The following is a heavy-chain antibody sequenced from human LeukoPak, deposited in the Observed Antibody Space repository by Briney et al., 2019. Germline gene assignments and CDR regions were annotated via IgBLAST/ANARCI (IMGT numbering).Heavy chain of an antibody. D-gene: IGHD4-17*01. CDR3: TRDSASPTVAHY. Sequence: GGSLRLSCAASGFTVSGNYMSWVRQAPGKGLEWVSIIDSGGRTSHADSVKGRFTMSRDNSKNTLYLQMNTLRAEDTAVYYCTRDSASPTVAHYWGQGTLVTVSS. CDR1: GFTVSGNY. J-gene: IGHJ4*02. V-gene: IGHV3-66*01. CDR2: IDSGGRT.